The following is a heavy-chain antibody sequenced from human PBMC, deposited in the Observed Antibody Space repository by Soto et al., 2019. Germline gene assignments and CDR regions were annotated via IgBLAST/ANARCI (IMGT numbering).Heavy chain of an antibody. CDR1: GFTVSISA. V-gene: IGHV3-23*01. D-gene: IGHD2-15*01. CDR3: ANGPPPKIEVVVVAPSYYYYYMDV. CDR2: ISGSGGST. Sequence: GRLLRLSCAASGFTVSISAMSWARQDTGKGLEWVSAISGSGGSTYYADSVKGRFTISRDNSKNTLYLQMNSLRAEDTTVYYGANGPPPKIEVVVVAPSYYYYYMDVWGKGTTVTVS. J-gene: IGHJ6*03.